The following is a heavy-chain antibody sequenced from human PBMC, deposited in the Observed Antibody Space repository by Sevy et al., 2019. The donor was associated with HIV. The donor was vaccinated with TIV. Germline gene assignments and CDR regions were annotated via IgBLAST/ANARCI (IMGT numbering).Heavy chain of an antibody. J-gene: IGHJ5*02. D-gene: IGHD2-2*01. CDR1: GGSFSGYY. V-gene: IGHV4-34*01. CDR3: ARAPPVVVVPGAPSWFDP. CDR2: INHSGST. Sequence: SETLSLTCALYGGSFSGYYWNWIRHPPGKALEWIGEINHSGSTNYNPSLKSRVTISVDTSKNQFSLKLNSVTAADTAVYYCARAPPVVVVPGAPSWFDPWGQGTLVTVSS.